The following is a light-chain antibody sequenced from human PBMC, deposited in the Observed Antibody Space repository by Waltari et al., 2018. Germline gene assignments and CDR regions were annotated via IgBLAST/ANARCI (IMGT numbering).Light chain of an antibody. Sequence: DIQMTQSPSSLSASVGDRVTVTCRASHSIMFYFKWYQQKSGNPPNLLIYAASSLQSAVPSRFIGSGSGTDFTLTISRLQPEDFATYYCQQSYRTPLTFGGGTKVEIK. CDR3: QQSYRTPLT. V-gene: IGKV1-39*01. CDR2: AAS. CDR1: HSIMFY. J-gene: IGKJ4*01.